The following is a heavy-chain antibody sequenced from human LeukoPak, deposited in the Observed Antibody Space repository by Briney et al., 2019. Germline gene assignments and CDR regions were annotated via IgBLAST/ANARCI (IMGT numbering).Heavy chain of an antibody. J-gene: IGHJ5*02. V-gene: IGHV4-59*01. Sequence: NSSETLSLTCIVSGGSINSYYWSWIRRPPGKGLEWIGYIYYSGSISYNPSLKSRATISVDTSKNQLPLKLTSVTAADTAVYYCASVYSSRTYWFDPWGQGTLVTVSS. D-gene: IGHD6-13*01. CDR3: ASVYSSRTYWFDP. CDR2: IYYSGSI. CDR1: GGSINSYY.